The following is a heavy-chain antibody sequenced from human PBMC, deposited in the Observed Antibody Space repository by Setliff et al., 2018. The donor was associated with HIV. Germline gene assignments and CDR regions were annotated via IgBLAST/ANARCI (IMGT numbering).Heavy chain of an antibody. J-gene: IGHJ4*02. CDR1: GFALNGYT. V-gene: IGHV3-66*01. CDR2: IKNSDTI. CDR3: ARGTVGATFLHNDY. Sequence: GGSLRLSCAASGFALNGYTMSWVRKAPGKGLEWVSAIKNSDTIYHADSVKGRFTASRDNSKNTVYLQMDSLRAEDTAVYYCARGTVGATFLHNDYWGQGTLVTVSS. D-gene: IGHD1-26*01.